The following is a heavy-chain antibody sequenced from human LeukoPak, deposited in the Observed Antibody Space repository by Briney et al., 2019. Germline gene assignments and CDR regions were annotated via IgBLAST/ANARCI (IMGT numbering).Heavy chain of an antibody. CDR1: GFTFSSYG. V-gene: IGHV3-33*01. J-gene: IGHJ4*02. D-gene: IGHD2-2*01. CDR3: AGDPPAVHFDY. CDR2: IWYDGSNK. Sequence: GRSLRLSCAASGFTFSSYGMHWVRQAPGKGLEWVAVIWYDGSNKYYADSVKGRFTISRDNSKNTLYLQMNSLRAEDTAVYYCAGDPPAVHFDYWGQGTLVTVSS.